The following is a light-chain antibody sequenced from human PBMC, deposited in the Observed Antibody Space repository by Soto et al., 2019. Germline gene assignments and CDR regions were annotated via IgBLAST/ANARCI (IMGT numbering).Light chain of an antibody. J-gene: IGLJ1*01. CDR3: AAWDDNLNGLYV. Sequence: QSVLTQPPSAFGTPWQRVTISCSGSSSNFGSNTVNWYQQLPGTAPKLLIYSNNQRPSGVPDRFSGSKSGTSASLAISGLQSEDEADYYCAAWDDNLNGLYVFGTGTKVTVL. CDR1: SSNFGSNT. V-gene: IGLV1-44*01. CDR2: SNN.